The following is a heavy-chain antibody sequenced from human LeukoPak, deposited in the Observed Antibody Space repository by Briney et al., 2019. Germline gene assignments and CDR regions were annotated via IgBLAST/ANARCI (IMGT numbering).Heavy chain of an antibody. Sequence: GGSLRLSCAASGFTFSSYWMHWVRQGPGKGLVWVSRIYSDGSRTTYADSVKGRFTISGDNAKNTLYLQMNSLRAEDTAVYYCARSGRGGAFDIWGHGTMVTVSS. V-gene: IGHV3-74*01. D-gene: IGHD1-26*01. CDR3: ARSGRGGAFDI. CDR2: IYSDGSRT. CDR1: GFTFSSYW. J-gene: IGHJ3*02.